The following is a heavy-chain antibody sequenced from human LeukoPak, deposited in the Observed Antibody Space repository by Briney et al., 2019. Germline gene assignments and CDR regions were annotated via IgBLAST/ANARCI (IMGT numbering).Heavy chain of an antibody. V-gene: IGHV3-23*01. Sequence: GGSLRLSCAASGFTFSSYSMNWVRQAPGKGLEWVSAISGSGGSTYFADSVKGRFTISRDNSKNTLYLQMNSLRAEDTAVNYCAKETHSIGWYYFDFWGQGTLVTVSS. CDR2: ISGSGGST. D-gene: IGHD6-19*01. J-gene: IGHJ4*02. CDR1: GFTFSSYS. CDR3: AKETHSIGWYYFDF.